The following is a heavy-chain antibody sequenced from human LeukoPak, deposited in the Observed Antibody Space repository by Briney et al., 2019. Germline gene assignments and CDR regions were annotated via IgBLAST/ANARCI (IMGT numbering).Heavy chain of an antibody. Sequence: GGSLRLSCAASAFTFSSYGMHWVRQAPGKGLEWVAYIQYDRTNEQYAHSVKGRFRISRDNSKNTLYLQMNSLRAEDTAVYYCAKGWLQQIDYWGQGTLVTVSS. CDR1: AFTFSSYG. V-gene: IGHV3-30*02. D-gene: IGHD5-18*01. CDR2: IQYDRTNE. J-gene: IGHJ4*02. CDR3: AKGWLQQIDY.